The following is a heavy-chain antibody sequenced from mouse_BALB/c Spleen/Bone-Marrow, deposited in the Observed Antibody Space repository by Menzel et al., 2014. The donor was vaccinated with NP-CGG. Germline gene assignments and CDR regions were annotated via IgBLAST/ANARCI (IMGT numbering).Heavy chain of an antibody. J-gene: IGHJ3*01. CDR1: GFTFTDYY. D-gene: IGHD1-1*02. CDR2: IRNKANGYTT. Sequence: DVQLVESGGGLVQPGGSLRLSCATSGFTFTDYYMSWVRQPPGKALEWLGFIRNKANGYTTEYSASVKGRFTISRDNSQSILYLQMNTLRAEDSATYYCARDDYARAYWGQGTLVTVSA. CDR3: ARDDYARAY. V-gene: IGHV7-3*02.